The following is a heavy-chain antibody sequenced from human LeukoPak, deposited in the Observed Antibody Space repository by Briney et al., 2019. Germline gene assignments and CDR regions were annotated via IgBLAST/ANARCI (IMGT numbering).Heavy chain of an antibody. Sequence: PGGSLRLSCAASGFTFSSYAMTWVRQPPGKGLEWVSTISGRGGSTYYADSVKGRFTISRDNSKNTVYLQMNSLRDEDAAVYYCAREVGDYYDSSGSFGYWGQGTLVTVSS. CDR3: AREVGDYYDSSGSFGY. D-gene: IGHD3-22*01. CDR1: GFTFSSYA. V-gene: IGHV3-23*01. J-gene: IGHJ4*02. CDR2: ISGRGGST.